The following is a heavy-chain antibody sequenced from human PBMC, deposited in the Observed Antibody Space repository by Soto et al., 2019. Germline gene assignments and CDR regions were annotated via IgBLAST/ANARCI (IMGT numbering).Heavy chain of an antibody. CDR1: GFSFSRHA. J-gene: IGHJ6*03. V-gene: IGHV3-23*01. CDR3: ARGADFWSAYYYYMDV. D-gene: IGHD3-3*01. CDR2: ISFSGDST. Sequence: AQLLESGGGLVQPGGSLRLSCAASGFSFSRHAMSWVRQAPGKGLEWVSAISFSGDSTYYADSVRGRFTISRDNSKHTQYLQMNSQRAEDTAVYYCARGADFWSAYYYYMDVWGKGTTVTVSS.